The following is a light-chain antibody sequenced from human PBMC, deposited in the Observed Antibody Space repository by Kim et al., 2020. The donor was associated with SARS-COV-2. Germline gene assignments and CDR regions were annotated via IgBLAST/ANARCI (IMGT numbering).Light chain of an antibody. CDR3: CSYAGSNIWV. CDR1: SSDVATYNY. Sequence: GHSGTIPSTRTSSDVATYNYVSWYQHHPGKAPKLMISEVNKRPSGFPDRFSGSKSGNTASLTVSGLQAEDEADYYCCSYAGSNIWVFGGGTKVTVL. J-gene: IGLJ3*02. CDR2: EVN. V-gene: IGLV2-8*01.